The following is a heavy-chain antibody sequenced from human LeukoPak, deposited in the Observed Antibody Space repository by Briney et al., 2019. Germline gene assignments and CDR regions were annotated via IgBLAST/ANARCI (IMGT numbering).Heavy chain of an antibody. J-gene: IGHJ6*03. V-gene: IGHV4-39*07. CDR1: GGSISNNNYY. CDR3: ARGRIAARPRALYYYYYYMDV. CDR2: INHSGST. Sequence: SETLSLTCTVSGGSISNNNYYWGWIRQPPGKALEWIGEINHSGSTNYNPSLKSRVTISVDTSKNQFSLKLSSVTAADTAVYYCARGRIAARPRALYYYYYYMDVWGKGTTVTVSS. D-gene: IGHD6-6*01.